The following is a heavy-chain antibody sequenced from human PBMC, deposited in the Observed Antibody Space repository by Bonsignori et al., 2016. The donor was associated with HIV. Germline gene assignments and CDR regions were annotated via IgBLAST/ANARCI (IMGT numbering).Heavy chain of an antibody. CDR2: INHSGST. D-gene: IGHD3-3*01. J-gene: IGHJ3*02. V-gene: IGHV4-34*01. CDR3: ARGSPSRYDFIGFDI. Sequence: WIRQPPGKGLEWIGEINHSGSTNYNPSLKSRVTISVDTSKNQFSLKLSSVTAADTAVYYCARGSPSRYDFIGFDIWGQGTMVTVSS.